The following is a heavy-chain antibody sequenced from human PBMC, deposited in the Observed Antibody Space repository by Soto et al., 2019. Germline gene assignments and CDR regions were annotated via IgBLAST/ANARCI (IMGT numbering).Heavy chain of an antibody. D-gene: IGHD5-12*01. J-gene: IGHJ4*02. CDR3: ARRDGYNFDY. CDR1: GFTFSSYG. CDR2: IWYDGSNK. Sequence: SLRLSCAASGFTFSSYGMYWVRQAPGKGLEWVAVIWYDGSNKYYEDSVKGRFTISRDNSKNTLYLQMGSLRTEDMAVYYCARRDGYNFDYWGQGTLVTVSS. V-gene: IGHV3-33*01.